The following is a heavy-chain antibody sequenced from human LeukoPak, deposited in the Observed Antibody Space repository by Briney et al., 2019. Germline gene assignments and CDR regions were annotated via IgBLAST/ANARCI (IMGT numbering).Heavy chain of an antibody. CDR3: ARRVGARAETIDY. V-gene: IGHV5-51*01. CDR1: GYSITSYW. D-gene: IGHD1-26*01. Sequence: GESLKISCKGSGYSITSYWIGWVRQMPGKGLGWMGIIYPGDSDTRYSPSFQGQVTISADKSISTAYLQWSSLKASDTAMYYCARRVGARAETIDYWGQGTLVTVSS. J-gene: IGHJ4*02. CDR2: IYPGDSDT.